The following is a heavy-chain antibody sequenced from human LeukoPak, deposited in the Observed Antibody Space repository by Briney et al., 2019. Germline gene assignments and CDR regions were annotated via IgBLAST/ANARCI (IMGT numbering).Heavy chain of an antibody. CDR3: ARTYRELQTPYYFDY. V-gene: IGHV3-21*01. D-gene: IGHD1-26*01. J-gene: IGHJ4*02. Sequence: GGSLRLSCAASGFTFSSYSMNWVRQAPGKGLEWVSSISSSSSYIYHADSVKGRFTISRDSAKNSLYLQMNSLRAEDTAVYYCARTYRELQTPYYFDYWGQGTLVTVSS. CDR2: ISSSSSYI. CDR1: GFTFSSYS.